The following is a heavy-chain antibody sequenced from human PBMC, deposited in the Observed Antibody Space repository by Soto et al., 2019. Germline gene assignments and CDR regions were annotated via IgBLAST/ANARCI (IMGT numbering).Heavy chain of an antibody. V-gene: IGHV3-23*01. CDR1: GFTFSSYA. D-gene: IGHD2-21*01. CDR3: AKDLWFFDSSYYGMDV. CDR2: ISGSGGST. J-gene: IGHJ6*02. Sequence: EVQLLESGGGLVQPGGSLRLSCAASGFTFSSYAMSWVRQAPGKGLEWVSAISGSGGSTYYADSVKGRFTISRDNSKNTLYLQMNSLRAEDTAVYYCAKDLWFFDSSYYGMDVWGQGTTVTVSS.